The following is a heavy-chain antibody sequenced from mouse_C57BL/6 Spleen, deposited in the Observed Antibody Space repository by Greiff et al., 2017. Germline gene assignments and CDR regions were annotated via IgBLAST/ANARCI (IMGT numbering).Heavy chain of an antibody. CDR1: GFTFSSYG. D-gene: IGHD1-1*01. J-gene: IGHJ1*03. CDR3: ARQGGAITTVVAGNWYFDV. CDR2: ISSGGSYT. Sequence: EVMLVESGGDLVKPGGSLKLSCAASGFTFSSYGMSWVRQTPDKRLEWVATISSGGSYTYYPDSVKGRFTISRDNAKNTLYLQMSSLKSEDTAMYYCARQGGAITTVVAGNWYFDVWGTGTTVTVSS. V-gene: IGHV5-6*01.